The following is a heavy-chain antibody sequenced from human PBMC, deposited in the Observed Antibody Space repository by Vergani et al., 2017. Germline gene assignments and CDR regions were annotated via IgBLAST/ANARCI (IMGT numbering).Heavy chain of an antibody. Sequence: QVQLQESGPGLVRPSETLSLTCTVSGGSLSGYSWNWIRQTPGEGLEWIGYVEDSGYFNYNPSLKTRVSMLSDTSNNQLSLMLSSVTVADTAVYYCARSIVSRNPPDYFDSWGQGTLVTVSS. CDR2: VEDSGYF. CDR3: ARSIVSRNPPDYFDS. V-gene: IGHV4-59*01. D-gene: IGHD2-15*01. J-gene: IGHJ4*02. CDR1: GGSLSGYS.